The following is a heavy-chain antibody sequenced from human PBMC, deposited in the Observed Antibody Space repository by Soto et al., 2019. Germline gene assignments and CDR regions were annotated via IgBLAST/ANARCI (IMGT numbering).Heavy chain of an antibody. CDR3: AKTLVGGGALDI. CDR1: GYSSGNFW. Sequence: EVQLVQSGAEVKKPGESLKISCKGSGYSSGNFWIAWVRQMPGKGLEWMGIVYPDDSDIRYSPSFQGQVTISADKSVSTAYLHLSTLRASDTAIYYCAKTLVGGGALDIWGQGTVVTVSS. V-gene: IGHV5-51*01. CDR2: VYPDDSDI. D-gene: IGHD1-26*01. J-gene: IGHJ3*02.